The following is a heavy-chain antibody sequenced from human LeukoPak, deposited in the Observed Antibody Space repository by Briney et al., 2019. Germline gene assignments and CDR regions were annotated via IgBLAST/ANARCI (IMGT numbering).Heavy chain of an antibody. Sequence: PSETLSLTCTVSGGSFNSGYWSWIRQSPGKGLEWIGYTSHSDTTRYNPSLKSRVTMSIDASMNQFSLKVTSVTAADTAVYYCARGSSRFDCWGQGTLVTVPS. CDR3: ARGSSRFDC. V-gene: IGHV4-59*01. CDR2: TSHSDTT. J-gene: IGHJ4*02. CDR1: GGSFNSGY. D-gene: IGHD6-13*01.